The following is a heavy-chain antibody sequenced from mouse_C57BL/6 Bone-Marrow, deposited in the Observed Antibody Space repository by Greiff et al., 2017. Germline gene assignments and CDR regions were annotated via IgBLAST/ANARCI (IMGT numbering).Heavy chain of an antibody. CDR1: GYTFTSYG. J-gene: IGHJ1*03. Sequence: VKLMESGAELARPGASVKLSCKASGYTFTSYGISWVKQRTGQGLEWIGEIYPRSGNTYYHEKFKGKATLTADKSSSTAYMELRSLTSVDSAVYFCQDWYFDFWGTGTTVTVSS. V-gene: IGHV1-81*01. CDR2: IYPRSGNT. CDR3: QDWYFDF.